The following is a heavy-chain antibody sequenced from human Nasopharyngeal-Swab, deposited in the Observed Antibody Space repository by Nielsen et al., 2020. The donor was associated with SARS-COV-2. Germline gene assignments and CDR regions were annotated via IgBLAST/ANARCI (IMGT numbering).Heavy chain of an antibody. D-gene: IGHD2-2*01. V-gene: IGHV1-2*02. J-gene: IGHJ6*02. CDR2: INPNSGGT. CDR3: ARGYCSSTSCYVMDV. CDR1: GYTFTSYY. Sequence: ASVKVSCKASGYTFTSYYMHWVRQAPGQGLEWMGWINPNSGGTNYAQKFQGRVTMTRDTSISTAYMELSRLRSDDTAVYYCARGYCSSTSCYVMDVWGQGTTVTVSS.